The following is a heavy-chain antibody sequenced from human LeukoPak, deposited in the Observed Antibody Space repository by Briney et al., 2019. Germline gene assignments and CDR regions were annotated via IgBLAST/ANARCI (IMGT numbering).Heavy chain of an antibody. CDR3: ARGGYSGYDYPSFDY. CDR2: IIPIFGTA. CDR1: GGTFSSYA. Sequence: ASVKVSCKASGGTFSSYAISWVRQAPGQGLEWMGGIIPIFGTANYAQKFQGRVTITADESTSTAYMELSSLRSEGTAVYYCARGGYSGYDYPSFDYWGQGTLVTVSS. J-gene: IGHJ4*02. D-gene: IGHD5-12*01. V-gene: IGHV1-69*01.